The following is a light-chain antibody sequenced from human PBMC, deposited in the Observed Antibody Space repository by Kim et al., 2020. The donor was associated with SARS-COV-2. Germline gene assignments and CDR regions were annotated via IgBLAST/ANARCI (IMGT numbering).Light chain of an antibody. CDR2: AAS. CDR1: QSISSY. J-gene: IGKJ1*01. V-gene: IGKV1-39*01. CDR3: QQSYSTPRT. Sequence: ASVGERVTITCRASQSISSYLNWYQQKPGKAPKLLIYAASSLQSGVPSRFSGSGSGTDFTLTISSLQPEDFATYYCQQSYSTPRTFGQGTKVDIK.